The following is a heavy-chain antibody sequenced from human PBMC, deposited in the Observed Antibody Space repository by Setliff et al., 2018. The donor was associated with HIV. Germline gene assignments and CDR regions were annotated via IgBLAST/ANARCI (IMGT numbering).Heavy chain of an antibody. D-gene: IGHD4-4*01. CDR1: GGSFSDYY. V-gene: IGHV4-34*01. J-gene: IGHJ6*02. Sequence: ASETLSLTCAVYGGSFSDYYWSWIRQPPGKGLEWIGEINHSGSTNYNPSLKSRVTISVDTSKNQFSLKLSSVTAADTAVYYCARDLTVTDNGMDVWGQGTTVTVSS. CDR2: INHSGST. CDR3: ARDLTVTDNGMDV.